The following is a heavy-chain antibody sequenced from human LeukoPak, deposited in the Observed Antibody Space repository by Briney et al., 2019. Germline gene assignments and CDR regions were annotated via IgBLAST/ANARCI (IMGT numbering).Heavy chain of an antibody. J-gene: IGHJ4*02. CDR1: GGSFSGDY. Sequence: SETLSLTCAVYGGSFSGDYWSWLRQPPGKGLEGIGEINHSGSTNYNQSLKSGVTISVDTSKNQFSLKLSSVTAADTAVYYCARSYAHDYWGQGTLVTVSS. D-gene: IGHD2-2*01. V-gene: IGHV4-34*01. CDR3: ARSYAHDY. CDR2: INHSGST.